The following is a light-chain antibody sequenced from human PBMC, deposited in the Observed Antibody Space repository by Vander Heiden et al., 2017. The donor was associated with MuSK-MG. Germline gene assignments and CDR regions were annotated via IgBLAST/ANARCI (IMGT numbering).Light chain of an antibody. CDR3: QQGVSTFWT. Sequence: QMTQSPSSLSASVGDRVTITCRASQSISIYLNWYQQKPGKAPKLLIYAASSLQSGVPSRFSGSGFGTDFALTISSLQPEDFATYYCQQGVSTFWTFGQGTKVEIK. CDR1: QSISIY. CDR2: AAS. V-gene: IGKV1-39*01. J-gene: IGKJ1*01.